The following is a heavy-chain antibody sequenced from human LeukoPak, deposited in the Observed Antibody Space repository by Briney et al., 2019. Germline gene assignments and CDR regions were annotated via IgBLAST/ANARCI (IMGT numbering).Heavy chain of an antibody. CDR3: ARGFQEVVISTPFDH. Sequence: PGGSLRLSRAASGFTFSDYYMTWIRQAPGKGLEWVSYISSSAGTIYYADSVKGRFTISRDNAKNSLFLQTNSLRAEDTAVYYCARGFQEVVISTPFDHWGQGTLVTVSS. J-gene: IGHJ4*02. CDR1: GFTFSDYY. D-gene: IGHD3-22*01. V-gene: IGHV3-11*04. CDR2: ISSSAGTI.